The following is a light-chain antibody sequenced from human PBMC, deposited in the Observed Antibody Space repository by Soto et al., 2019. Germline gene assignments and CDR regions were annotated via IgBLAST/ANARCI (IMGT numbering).Light chain of an antibody. CDR3: AAWDDRLNGPV. CDR2: SNY. Sequence: QSVLTQPPSASGTPGQRVTISCSGSTSNIGSNTVNWYYHLPGTDPKHLMYSNYQRPSGVPDRFSCCKSGTSASLAISGRQSEDEADYYCAAWDDRLNGPVFGGGTQLTVL. V-gene: IGLV1-44*01. CDR1: TSNIGSNT. J-gene: IGLJ3*02.